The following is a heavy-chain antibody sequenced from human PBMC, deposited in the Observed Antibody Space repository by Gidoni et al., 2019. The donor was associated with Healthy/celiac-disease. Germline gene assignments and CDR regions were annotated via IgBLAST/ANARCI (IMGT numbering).Heavy chain of an antibody. CDR1: GGTFSSYT. CDR2: IIPILGIA. CDR3: ARGLCSGGSCQSDY. J-gene: IGHJ4*02. V-gene: IGHV1-69*02. Sequence: QVQLVQSGADVKKPGSSVKVSCKASGGTFSSYTLSWVRQAPGQGLEWMGRIIPILGIANYAQKFQGRVTITADKSTSTAYMELSSLRSEDTAVYYCARGLCSGGSCQSDYWGQGTLVTVSS. D-gene: IGHD2-15*01.